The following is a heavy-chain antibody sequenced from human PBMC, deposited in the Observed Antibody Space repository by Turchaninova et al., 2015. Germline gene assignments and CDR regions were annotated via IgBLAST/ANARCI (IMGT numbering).Heavy chain of an antibody. Sequence: EVQLVQSGAEGKNPGESLKISCKASGYSFASYWFGWVRQMPGKGLEWMGVIYPGESDTRYSPSFQGQVTLSADKSITTAYRHWSSLKASDTAMYYCARLSVTTSRRLYYFDYWGQGTLVTVPS. V-gene: IGHV5-51*01. CDR1: GYSFASYW. CDR3: ARLSVTTSRRLYYFDY. CDR2: IYPGESDT. J-gene: IGHJ4*02. D-gene: IGHD4-17*01.